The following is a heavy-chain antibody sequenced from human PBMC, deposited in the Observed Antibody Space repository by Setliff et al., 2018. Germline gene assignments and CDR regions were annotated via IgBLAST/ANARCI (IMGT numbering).Heavy chain of an antibody. Sequence: PSETLSLTCAVYGGPFSGYYWSWIRQPPGKGLEWIGEINHSGSTNYNPSLKSRVTISVDMSKNQFSLKLSSVTAADTAVYYCARSPITIFGVVLHPLDYWGQGTLVTVSS. V-gene: IGHV4-34*01. CDR2: INHSGST. J-gene: IGHJ4*02. D-gene: IGHD3-3*01. CDR1: GGPFSGYY. CDR3: ARSPITIFGVVLHPLDY.